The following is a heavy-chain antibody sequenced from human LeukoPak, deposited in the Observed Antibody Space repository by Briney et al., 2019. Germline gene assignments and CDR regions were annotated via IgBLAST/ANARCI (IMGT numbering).Heavy chain of an antibody. CDR1: GYTFTGYY. Sequence: SVKVSCKASGYTFTGYYMHWVRQAPGQGLEWMGGIIPILGTANYAQKFQGRVTITADESTSTAYMELSSLRSEDTAVYYCARGQRSYYYYYMDVWGKGTTVTVSS. J-gene: IGHJ6*03. CDR3: ARGQRSYYYYYMDV. D-gene: IGHD6-25*01. V-gene: IGHV1-69*13. CDR2: IIPILGTA.